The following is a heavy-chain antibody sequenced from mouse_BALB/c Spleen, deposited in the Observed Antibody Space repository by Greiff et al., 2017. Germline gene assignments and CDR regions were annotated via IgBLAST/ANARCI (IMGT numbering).Heavy chain of an antibody. Sequence: EVKLMESGPGLVKPSQSLSLTCTVTGYSITSDYAWNWIRQFPGNKLEWMGYISYSGSTSYNPSLKSRISITRDTSKNQFFLQLNSVTTEDTATYYCARFYYRYGFDYWGQGTTLTVSS. J-gene: IGHJ2*01. CDR3: ARFYYRYGFDY. D-gene: IGHD2-14*01. V-gene: IGHV3-2*02. CDR2: ISYSGST. CDR1: GYSITSDYA.